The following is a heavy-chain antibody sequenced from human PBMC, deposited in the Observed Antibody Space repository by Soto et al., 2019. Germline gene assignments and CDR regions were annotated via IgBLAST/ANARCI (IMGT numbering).Heavy chain of an antibody. CDR2: IYDSGST. CDR3: ASRGTTTYCSGGSCYARGFDY. D-gene: IGHD2-15*01. Sequence: QVQLQESGPGLVKPSQTLSLTCTVSGGSISSGDYYWSWIRQPPGKGLEWIGYIYDSGSTYYTPSLKCRVTLSVDTPKNPFSLKLSSVTAADTAVYYCASRGTTTYCSGGSCYARGFDYWGQGTLVTVSS. V-gene: IGHV4-30-4*01. J-gene: IGHJ4*02. CDR1: GGSISSGDYY.